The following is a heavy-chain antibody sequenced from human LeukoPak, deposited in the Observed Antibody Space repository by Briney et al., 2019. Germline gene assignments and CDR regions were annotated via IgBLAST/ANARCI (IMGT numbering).Heavy chain of an antibody. J-gene: IGHJ4*02. D-gene: IGHD3-3*01. CDR3: ARGELRFLEWLFQPPDY. CDR2: IYYSGST. Sequence: PSETLSLTCTVSGGSISSSSYYWGWIRQPPGKGLEWIGSIYYSGSTYYNPSLKSRVTISVDTSKNQFSLKLSSVTAADTAVYYCARGELRFLEWLFQPPDYWGQGTLVTVSS. V-gene: IGHV4-39*07. CDR1: GGSISSSSYY.